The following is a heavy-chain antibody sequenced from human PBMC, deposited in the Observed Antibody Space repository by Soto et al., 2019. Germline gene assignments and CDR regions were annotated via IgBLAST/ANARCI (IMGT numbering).Heavy chain of an antibody. CDR3: AKSRQWLVSNDAFDI. D-gene: IGHD6-19*01. CDR1: GFTFSSYG. J-gene: IGHJ3*02. Sequence: GGSLRLSCAASGFTFSSYGMHWVRQAPGKGLEWVAVISYDGSNKYYADSVKGRFTISRDNSKNTLYLQMNSLRAEDTAVYYCAKSRQWLVSNDAFDIWGQGTMVTVSS. V-gene: IGHV3-30*18. CDR2: ISYDGSNK.